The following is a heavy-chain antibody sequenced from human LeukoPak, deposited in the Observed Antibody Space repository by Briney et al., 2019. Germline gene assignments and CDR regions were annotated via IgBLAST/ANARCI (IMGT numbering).Heavy chain of an antibody. J-gene: IGHJ5*02. V-gene: IGHV1-46*01. D-gene: IGHD7-27*01. Sequence: ASVKVSFKTFGYTFTSHWMHWVRQAPGQGLDWMGIINPDYGTTIYAQKFRGSITVTSDTSSNTVYMQLNSLTSEDTALYYCARDHSTADTSSWWLDPWGQGTLVTVPS. CDR2: INPDYGTT. CDR3: ARDHSTADTSSWWLDP. CDR1: GYTFTSHW.